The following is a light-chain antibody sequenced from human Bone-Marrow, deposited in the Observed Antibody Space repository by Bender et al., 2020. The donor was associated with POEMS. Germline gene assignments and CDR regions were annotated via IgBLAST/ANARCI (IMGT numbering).Light chain of an antibody. V-gene: IGLV1-44*01. CDR3: AVWDDSLNGWV. J-gene: IGLJ3*02. Sequence: QSVLTQPPSASGTPGLTVTISCSGGSSNIGAHAVNWYQHLPGTAPKLLIYSSHRRPSEVPDRFSGSRSGTSASLAISGLQSEDEADYYCAVWDDSLNGWVFGGGTKLTVL. CDR2: SSH. CDR1: SSNIGAHA.